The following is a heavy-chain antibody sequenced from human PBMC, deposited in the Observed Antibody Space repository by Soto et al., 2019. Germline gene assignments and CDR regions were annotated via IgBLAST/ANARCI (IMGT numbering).Heavy chain of an antibody. Sequence: QVELVESGGGVVQPGRSLRLSCAASGFTFSSYGMHWVRQVPGKGLEWVALIWSDGDNQYYVDAVKGRFTISRDNSKNMVYLQMKSLRDEDTAVYYCAKEGHDSSGYYFDYWGQGTLVTVSS. V-gene: IGHV3-33*06. J-gene: IGHJ4*02. D-gene: IGHD3-22*01. CDR2: IWSDGDNQ. CDR3: AKEGHDSSGYYFDY. CDR1: GFTFSSYG.